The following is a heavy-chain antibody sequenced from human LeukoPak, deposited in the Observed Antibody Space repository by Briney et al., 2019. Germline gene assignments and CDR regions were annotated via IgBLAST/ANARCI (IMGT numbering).Heavy chain of an antibody. V-gene: IGHV4-34*01. CDR1: GGSFSGYY. CDR2: INHSGST. CDR3: ARVGSSWYFDY. J-gene: IGHJ4*02. Sequence: SETLSLTCAVYGGSFSGYYWSWIRQPPGKGLEWIGEINHSGSTNYNPSLKSRVTISVDTSKYQFSLKLSSVTAADTAVYYCARVGSSWYFDYWGQGTLVTVSS. D-gene: IGHD6-13*01.